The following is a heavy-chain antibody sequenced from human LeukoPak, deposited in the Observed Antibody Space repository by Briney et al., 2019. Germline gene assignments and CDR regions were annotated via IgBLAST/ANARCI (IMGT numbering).Heavy chain of an antibody. J-gene: IGHJ6*03. V-gene: IGHV3-49*04. Sequence: GGSLRLSCTASGFTFGDYAMSWVRQAPGKGLEWVGFIRSKAYGGTTEYAASVKGRFTISRDDSKSIAYLQMNSLKTEDTAVYYCGSCPPTGLLSYYYYMDVWGKGTTVTVSS. CDR1: GFTFGDYA. CDR2: IRSKAYGGTT. D-gene: IGHD2-15*01. CDR3: GSCPPTGLLSYYYYMDV.